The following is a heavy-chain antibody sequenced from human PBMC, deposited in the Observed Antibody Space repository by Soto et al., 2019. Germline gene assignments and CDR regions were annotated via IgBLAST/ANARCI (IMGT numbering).Heavy chain of an antibody. V-gene: IGHV1-8*01. CDR2: MNPNSGNT. CDR3: ARGGRDSGYDWYFDL. Sequence: GASVKVSCKASGYTFTSYDINWVRQATGQGLEWMGWMNPNSGNTGYAQKFQGRVTMTRNTSISTAYMELSSLRSEDTAVYYCARGGRDSGYDWYFDLWGRGTLVTVPS. D-gene: IGHD5-12*01. CDR1: GYTFTSYD. J-gene: IGHJ2*01.